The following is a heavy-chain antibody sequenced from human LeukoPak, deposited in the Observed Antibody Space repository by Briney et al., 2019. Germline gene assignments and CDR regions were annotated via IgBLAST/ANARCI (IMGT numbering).Heavy chain of an antibody. CDR2: ISGSGTST. CDR3: AKGVCSSGGSCPLDY. V-gene: IGHV3-23*01. CDR1: GFTFSSCA. Sequence: GGSLRLSCAASGFTFSSCAMSWVRQAPGKGLEWVSSISGSGTSTFYADSVMGHITISRDNSKNTLSLQMNSLRAEDTAIYYCAKGVCSSGGSCPLDYWGQGTLVTVSS. D-gene: IGHD2-15*01. J-gene: IGHJ4*02.